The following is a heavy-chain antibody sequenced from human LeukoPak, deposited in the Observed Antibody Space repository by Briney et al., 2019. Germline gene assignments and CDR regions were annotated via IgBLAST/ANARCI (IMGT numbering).Heavy chain of an antibody. Sequence: PSETLSLTCAVYGGSFSGDYWSWIRQPPGKGLEWIGEINHSGSTNYNPSLKSRVTISVDTSKNQFSLKLSSVTAADTAVYYCARHSSHYYGSGSYYSGGPDAFDIWGQGTMVTVSS. CDR3: ARHSSHYYGSGSYYSGGPDAFDI. J-gene: IGHJ3*02. D-gene: IGHD3-10*01. CDR2: INHSGST. V-gene: IGHV4-34*01. CDR1: GGSFSGDY.